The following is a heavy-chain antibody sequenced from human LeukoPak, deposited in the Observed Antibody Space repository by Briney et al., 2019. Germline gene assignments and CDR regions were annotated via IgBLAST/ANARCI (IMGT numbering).Heavy chain of an antibody. CDR1: GGSISSYY. Sequence: SETLSLTCTVSGGSISSYYWSWIRQPPGKGLEWIGYTYYSGSTNYNPSLKSRVTTSVDTSKNQFSLRLSSVSGADRAVYYCATPTFYYDSGDYYFHYWGQGTLVTVSS. D-gene: IGHD3-10*01. CDR3: ATPTFYYDSGDYYFHY. V-gene: IGHV4-59*08. CDR2: TYYSGST. J-gene: IGHJ4*02.